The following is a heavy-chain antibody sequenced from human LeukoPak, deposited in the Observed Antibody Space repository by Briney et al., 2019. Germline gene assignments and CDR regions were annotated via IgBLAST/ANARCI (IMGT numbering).Heavy chain of an antibody. Sequence: GGSLRLSCAASGFTFSSYWMHWVRQAPGKGPVWVSRINSDGSSTDYADSVKGRFTISRDNAKNTLYLQMNSLRAEDTAMYYCARGKYGGNSNAFDIWGQGTMVTVSS. CDR1: GFTFSSYW. CDR3: ARGKYGGNSNAFDI. D-gene: IGHD4-23*01. J-gene: IGHJ3*02. V-gene: IGHV3-74*01. CDR2: INSDGSST.